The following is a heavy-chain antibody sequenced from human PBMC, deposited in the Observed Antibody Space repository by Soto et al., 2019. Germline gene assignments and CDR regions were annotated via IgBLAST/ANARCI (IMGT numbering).Heavy chain of an antibody. CDR1: GFTFSRYA. Sequence: LGLSCAASGFTFSRYAMSWVRQAPGKGLEWVSSISGSGGGTYYTDSVKGRFTFSRDNSKDTLYLQMNSLRAEDTAVYYCAKFGMATTKRSPPYYIDYWGQGALVTVSS. V-gene: IGHV3-23*01. CDR3: AKFGMATTKRSPPYYIDY. CDR2: ISGSGGGT. J-gene: IGHJ4*02. D-gene: IGHD1-1*01.